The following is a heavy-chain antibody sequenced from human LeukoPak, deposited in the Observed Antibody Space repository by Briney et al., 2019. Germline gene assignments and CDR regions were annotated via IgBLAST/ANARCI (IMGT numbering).Heavy chain of an antibody. V-gene: IGHV3-11*01. D-gene: IGHD6-13*01. CDR3: ARIGASSWYEDY. CDR1: GLTLSDYY. Sequence: PWGSLRLSCVASGLTLSDYYMSWIRHAPGQGLEWVSYISSSGSTIYYADSVKGRFTISRDNGKNSLYLQMNSLRAEDTAVYYCARIGASSWYEDYWGQGTLVTVSS. CDR2: ISSSGSTI. J-gene: IGHJ4*02.